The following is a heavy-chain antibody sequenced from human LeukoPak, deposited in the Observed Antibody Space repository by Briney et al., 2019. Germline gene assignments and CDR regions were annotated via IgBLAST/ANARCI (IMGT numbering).Heavy chain of an antibody. CDR3: ARSKWGYAFDI. Sequence: SETLSLTCTVSGGSISSYYWTWIRQPPGKGLEWIGYVYDSGSTNYNPSLKSRGIISVDTSKNQFSLKLRSVTTADTAVYYCARSKWGYAFDIWGQGTMVTVSS. J-gene: IGHJ3*02. V-gene: IGHV4-59*01. CDR1: GGSISSYY. CDR2: VYDSGST. D-gene: IGHD7-27*01.